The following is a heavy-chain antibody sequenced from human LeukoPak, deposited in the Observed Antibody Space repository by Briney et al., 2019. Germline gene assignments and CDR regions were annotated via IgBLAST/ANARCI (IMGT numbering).Heavy chain of an antibody. V-gene: IGHV3-21*01. J-gene: IGHJ4*02. CDR1: GFTFSSCG. Sequence: PGGSLRLSCAASGFTFSSCGFNWVRQAPGKGLEWVSSNGPTGTDRYYADSVRGRFTISRDNAKNSMYLQMDSLRDEDTAVYYCATETIGRHYDYWGQGTLLTVSS. CDR2: NGPTGTDR. CDR3: ATETIGRHYDY. D-gene: IGHD1-14*01.